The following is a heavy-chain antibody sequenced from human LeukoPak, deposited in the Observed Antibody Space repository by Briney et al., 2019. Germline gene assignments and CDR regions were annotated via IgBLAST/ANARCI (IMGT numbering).Heavy chain of an antibody. V-gene: IGHV3-30*02. Sequence: GGSLRLSCAASGFTFSSYGMHWVRQAPGKGLEWVAFIRYDGSNKYYADSVKGRFTISRDNSKNTLYLQMNSLRAEDTAVYYCAKDRRVGGSYYSIDYWGQGTLVTVSS. CDR3: AKDRRVGGSYYSIDY. J-gene: IGHJ4*02. CDR2: IRYDGSNK. D-gene: IGHD1-26*01. CDR1: GFTFSSYG.